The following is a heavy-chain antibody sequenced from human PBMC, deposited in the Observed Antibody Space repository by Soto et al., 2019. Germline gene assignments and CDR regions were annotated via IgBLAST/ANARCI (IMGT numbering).Heavy chain of an antibody. CDR3: AKDLRSADYMNYYYMDV. V-gene: IGHV3-30*18. J-gene: IGHJ6*03. D-gene: IGHD4-4*01. Sequence: GGSLRLSCAASGFTFSSYGMHWVRQAPGKGLEWVAVISYDGSNKYYADSVKGRFTISRDNSKNTLYLQMNSLRAEDTAVYYCAKDLRSADYMNYYYMDVWGKGTTVTVS. CDR1: GFTFSSYG. CDR2: ISYDGSNK.